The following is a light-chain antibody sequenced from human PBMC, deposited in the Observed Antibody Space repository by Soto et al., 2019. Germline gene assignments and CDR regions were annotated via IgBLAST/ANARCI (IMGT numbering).Light chain of an antibody. CDR3: QQYGGLPYT. CDR2: GAS. Sequence: EIVLTQSPGTLSLSPGERATLSCRASQSVRSNYLAGYQQKPGQAPRLLIYGASSRATGIPDRFRGTRSGTDFTLTISRLEPEDFAVSYCQQYGGLPYTFGQGTKLEIK. J-gene: IGKJ2*01. V-gene: IGKV3-20*01. CDR1: QSVRSNY.